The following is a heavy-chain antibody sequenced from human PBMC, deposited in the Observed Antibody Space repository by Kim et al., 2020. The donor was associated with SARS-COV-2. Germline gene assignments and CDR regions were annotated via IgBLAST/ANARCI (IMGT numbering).Heavy chain of an antibody. CDR2: INPNSGGT. V-gene: IGHV1-2*02. CDR1: GYTFTGYY. Sequence: ASVKVSCKASGYTFTGYYMHWVRQAPGQGLEWMGWINPNSGGTNYAQKFQGRVTMTRDTSISTAYMELSRLRSDDTAVYYCVLELLAKRNYFDYWGQGTLVTVSS. CDR3: VLELLAKRNYFDY. D-gene: IGHD1-7*01. J-gene: IGHJ4*02.